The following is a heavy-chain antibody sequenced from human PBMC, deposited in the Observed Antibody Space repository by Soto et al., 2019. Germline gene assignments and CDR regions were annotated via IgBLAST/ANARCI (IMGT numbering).Heavy chain of an antibody. CDR3: ARLPITIFGVVIYGWFAP. V-gene: IGHV4-39*01. Sequence: SETLSLTCTVSGGSISSSSYYWGWIRQPPGKGLEWIGSIYYSGSTYYNPSLKSRVTISVDTSKNQFSLKLSSVTAADTAVYYCARLPITIFGVVIYGWFAPWGQGTLVTVSS. CDR2: IYYSGST. J-gene: IGHJ5*02. D-gene: IGHD3-3*01. CDR1: GGSISSSSYY.